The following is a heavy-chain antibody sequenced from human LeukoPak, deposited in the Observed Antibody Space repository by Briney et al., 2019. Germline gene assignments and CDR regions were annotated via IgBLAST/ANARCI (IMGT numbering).Heavy chain of an antibody. CDR2: IYYSGST. CDR3: ARGAHYYDSSGSDY. J-gene: IGHJ4*02. D-gene: IGHD3-22*01. V-gene: IGHV4-30-4*01. Sequence: SETLSLTCTVSGGSISSGDYYWSWIRQPPGKGLEWIGYIYYSGSTYYNPSLKSRVTISVDTSKNQFSLKLSSVTAADTAVYYCARGAHYYDSSGSDYWGEGTLVAVSS. CDR1: GGSISSGDYY.